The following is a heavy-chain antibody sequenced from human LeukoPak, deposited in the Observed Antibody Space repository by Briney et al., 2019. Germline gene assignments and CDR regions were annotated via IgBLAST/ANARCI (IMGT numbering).Heavy chain of an antibody. CDR3: LCYYASATFY. V-gene: IGHV3-30*02. Sequence: GGSLRLSCAASGFTFSSYGMHWVRQAPGKGLEWVAFIRYDGSNKYYADSVKGRFTISRDNSKNTLYLQMNGLRAGDTAVYYCLCYYASATFYWGQGTLVTVSS. CDR2: IRYDGSNK. J-gene: IGHJ4*02. CDR1: GFTFSSYG. D-gene: IGHD3-10*01.